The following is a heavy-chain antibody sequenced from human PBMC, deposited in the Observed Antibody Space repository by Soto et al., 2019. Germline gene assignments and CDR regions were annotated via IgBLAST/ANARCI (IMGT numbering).Heavy chain of an antibody. J-gene: IGHJ4*02. CDR1: GFTFSTFG. Sequence: GGSLRLSCAASGFTFSTFGMHWVRQSPGKGLEYVLSISSKGGSTYYANSVKGRFSISRDKCKNTLYLQMGSLRAEDMAVFYCARDPFDCGDDSSSNYWEQGTRVTVSS. V-gene: IGHV3-64*01. D-gene: IGHD2-21*02. CDR3: ARDPFDCGDDSSSNY. CDR2: ISSKGGST.